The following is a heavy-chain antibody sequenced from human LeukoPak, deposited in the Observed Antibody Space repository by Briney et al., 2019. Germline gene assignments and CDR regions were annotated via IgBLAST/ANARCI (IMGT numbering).Heavy chain of an antibody. V-gene: IGHV1-3*01. CDR3: ASRAGGDSSGYYYYGMDV. J-gene: IGHJ6*02. CDR1: GYTFTSYA. D-gene: IGHD3-22*01. Sequence: GASVKVSCKASGYTFTSYAMHWVRPAPGQRLAWMGWINAGNGNTKYSQKFQGRVTITRDTSASTAYMELSSLRSEDTAVYYCASRAGGDSSGYYYYGMDVWGQGTTVTVSS. CDR2: INAGNGNT.